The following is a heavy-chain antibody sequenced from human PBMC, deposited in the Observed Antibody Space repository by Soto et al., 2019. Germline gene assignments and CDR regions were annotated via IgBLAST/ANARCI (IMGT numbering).Heavy chain of an antibody. CDR3: ARRYGWAFDI. Sequence: SETLSLTCAVSGGSISSGGYYWSWIRQPPGKGLEWIGYIYYSGSTNYNPSLKSRVTISVDTSKNQFSLKLSSVTAADTAVYYCARRYGWAFDIWGQGTMVTVSS. J-gene: IGHJ3*02. CDR1: GGSISSGGYY. CDR2: IYYSGST. D-gene: IGHD3-16*01. V-gene: IGHV4-61*08.